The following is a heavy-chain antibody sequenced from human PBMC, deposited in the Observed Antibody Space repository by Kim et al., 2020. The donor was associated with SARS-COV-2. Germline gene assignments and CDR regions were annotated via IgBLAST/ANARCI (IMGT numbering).Heavy chain of an antibody. V-gene: IGHV4-59*08. CDR3: ARHLSVSGTFYNFDL. J-gene: IGHJ5*02. CDR1: NGSVSGYY. D-gene: IGHD3-10*01. Sequence: SETLSLTCTVSNGSVSGYYWSWIRQPPGKGLEWIAYISNNGVINYSPSLKSRVNIFLDTSKNQLSLWLRPVAATDTAIYYCARHLSVSGTFYNFDLWGQGMLVTVSS. CDR2: ISNNGVI.